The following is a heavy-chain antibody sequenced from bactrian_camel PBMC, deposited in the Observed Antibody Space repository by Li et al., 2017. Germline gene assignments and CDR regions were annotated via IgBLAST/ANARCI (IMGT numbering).Heavy chain of an antibody. D-gene: IGHD6*01. V-gene: IGHV3S53*01. Sequence: VQLVESGGGSVQAGGSLSLSCTVPGSVFTDPDMGWYRQAPGNGCELVSAVRSDGTASYGNFVKGRFTISQDGAKNMLYLQMDNLKTEDTGVYICATQDTVDTYCRGGRCTDALPPYPGPGYWGQGTQVTVS. CDR3: ATQDTVDTYCRGGRCTDALPPYPGPGY. CDR2: VRSDGTA. CDR1: GSVFTDPD. J-gene: IGHJ6*01.